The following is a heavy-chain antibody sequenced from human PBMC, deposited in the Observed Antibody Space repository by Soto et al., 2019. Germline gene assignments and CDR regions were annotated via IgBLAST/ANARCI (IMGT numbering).Heavy chain of an antibody. Sequence: GESLKISCEGSGYSFTSNWITWVRQMPGKGLEWMGRIDPSDSYTKYSPSFQGHVTISVDKSTTTAYLQWSSLEASDTAMYYCGRLTSYDFSRMDVWGHGTTVTVSS. V-gene: IGHV5-10-1*01. CDR3: GRLTSYDFSRMDV. J-gene: IGHJ6*02. CDR2: IDPSDSYT. CDR1: GYSFTSNW. D-gene: IGHD3-3*01.